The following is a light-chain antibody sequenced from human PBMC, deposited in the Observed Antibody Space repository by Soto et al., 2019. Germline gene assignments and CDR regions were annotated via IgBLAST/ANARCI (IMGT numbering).Light chain of an antibody. V-gene: IGKV3-11*01. Sequence: ILLTQSPATLSLSPGERATLSCRASQSVSSYLAWYQQKPGQAPRLLIYDASNRATGIPARFSGSGSGTDFTLTISGLEPEDFAVYYCQQRSNWPGTFGQGTK. J-gene: IGKJ1*01. CDR1: QSVSSY. CDR3: QQRSNWPGT. CDR2: DAS.